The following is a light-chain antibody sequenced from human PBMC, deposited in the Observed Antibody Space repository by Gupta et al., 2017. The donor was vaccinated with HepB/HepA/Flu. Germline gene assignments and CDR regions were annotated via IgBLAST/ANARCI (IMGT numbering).Light chain of an antibody. CDR3: QQRANWPLVT. V-gene: IGKV3-11*01. Sequence: EIVLTQFPATLSLSPGERVTLSCRASQSVSLSLAWYQQKPGQAPRLLVYDAFSRAAGVPPRFSGVGSGTDFTLTISRLEPEDFAVYYCQQRANWPLVTFGQGTRLDIE. CDR1: QSVSLS. CDR2: DAF. J-gene: IGKJ5*01.